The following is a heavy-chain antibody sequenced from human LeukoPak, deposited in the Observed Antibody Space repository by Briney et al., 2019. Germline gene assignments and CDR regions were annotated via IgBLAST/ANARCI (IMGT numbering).Heavy chain of an antibody. V-gene: IGHV4-59*08. Sequence: PSETLSLTCTVSGDSFSPYYWNWIRQPPGKGLEWIGYVNSRGTTIYNPSFKSRVTMSLDTSKDQFSLKLSSATAADTAVYYCARAPRDSSSSNYMRRFDYWGQGTLVTVSS. J-gene: IGHJ4*02. CDR3: ARAPRDSSSSNYMRRFDY. D-gene: IGHD3-22*01. CDR1: GDSFSPYY. CDR2: VNSRGTT.